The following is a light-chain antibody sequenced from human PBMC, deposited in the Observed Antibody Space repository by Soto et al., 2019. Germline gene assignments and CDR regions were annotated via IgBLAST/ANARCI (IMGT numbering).Light chain of an antibody. CDR2: ATS. J-gene: IGKJ1*01. Sequence: DILMTQSPSSLSASVGDRVTITFRARQGISNYLAWYQQKPGKVPKLLIYATSTLQSGVPSRFSGSGSGTDFTLTISSLQPEDVATYYCQKYNSSPRTFGQGTKVEIK. CDR1: QGISNY. CDR3: QKYNSSPRT. V-gene: IGKV1-27*01.